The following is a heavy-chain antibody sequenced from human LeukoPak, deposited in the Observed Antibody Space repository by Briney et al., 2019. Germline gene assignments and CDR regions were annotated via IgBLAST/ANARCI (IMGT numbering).Heavy chain of an antibody. Sequence: GASVKVSCKVSGYTLTELSMHWVRQAPGKGLEWMGGFDPEDGETIYAQKFQGRVTMTEDTSTDTAYMELRSLRSDDTAVYYCARDGHRRYHYDSSGREDAFDIWGQGTMVTVSS. CDR3: ARDGHRRYHYDSSGREDAFDI. J-gene: IGHJ3*02. D-gene: IGHD3-22*01. CDR2: FDPEDGET. V-gene: IGHV1-24*01. CDR1: GYTLTELS.